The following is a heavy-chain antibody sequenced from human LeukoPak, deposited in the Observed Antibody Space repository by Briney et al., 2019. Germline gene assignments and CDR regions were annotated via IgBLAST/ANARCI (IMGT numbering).Heavy chain of an antibody. V-gene: IGHV3-64*01. CDR3: ARGGRTRVLRFLEWLSYFDY. CDR2: ISSNGGST. Sequence: GGSLRLSCAASGFTFSSYAMHSVRPAPGKGLEYVSAISSNGGSTYYANSVKGRFTISSDNSKNTLYLQMGSLRAEDMAVYYCARGGRTRVLRFLEWLSYFDYWGQGTLVTVSS. J-gene: IGHJ4*02. D-gene: IGHD3-3*01. CDR1: GFTFSSYA.